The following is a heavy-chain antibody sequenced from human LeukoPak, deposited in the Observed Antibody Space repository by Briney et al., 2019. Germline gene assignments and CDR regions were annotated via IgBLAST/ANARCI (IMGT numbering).Heavy chain of an antibody. J-gene: IGHJ6*03. V-gene: IGHV1-69*13. Sequence: SVKVSCKASGYTFTGYYMHWVRQAPGQGLEWMGGIIPIFGTANYAQKFQGRVTITADESTSTAYMELSSLRSEDTAVYYCARVRATNEYYYYYMDVWGKGTTVTVSS. CDR3: ARVRATNEYYYYYMDV. D-gene: IGHD1-26*01. CDR2: IIPIFGTA. CDR1: GYTFTGYY.